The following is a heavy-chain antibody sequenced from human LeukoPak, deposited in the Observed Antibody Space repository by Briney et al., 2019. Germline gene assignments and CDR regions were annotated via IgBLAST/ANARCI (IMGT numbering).Heavy chain of an antibody. Sequence: GGSLRLSCAASGFTSSSYEMNWVRQAPGKGLEWVSYISGSGRTIYYADSVKGRFTISRDNAENSVYLQMNSLRAEDTAVYYCARASSGWSWDVDYWGQGTLVTVSS. V-gene: IGHV3-48*03. CDR1: GFTSSSYE. D-gene: IGHD6-19*01. CDR2: ISGSGRTI. J-gene: IGHJ4*02. CDR3: ARASSGWSWDVDY.